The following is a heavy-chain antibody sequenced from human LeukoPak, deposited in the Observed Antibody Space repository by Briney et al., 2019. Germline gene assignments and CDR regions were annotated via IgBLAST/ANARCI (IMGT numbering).Heavy chain of an antibody. V-gene: IGHV3-73*01. CDR1: GFTFSSYS. CDR3: TSPGYG. J-gene: IGHJ4*02. CDR2: IRSKANSYAT. Sequence: PGGSLRLSCAASGFTFSSYSMNWVRQASGKGLEWVGRIRSKANSYATAYAASVKGRFTISRDDSKNTAYLQMNSLKTEDTAVYYCTSPGYGWGQGTLVTVSS. D-gene: IGHD4-17*01.